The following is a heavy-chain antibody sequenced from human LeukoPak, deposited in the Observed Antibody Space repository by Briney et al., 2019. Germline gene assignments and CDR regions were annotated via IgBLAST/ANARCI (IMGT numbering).Heavy chain of an antibody. CDR1: GGSISSYY. J-gene: IGHJ6*03. CDR2: IYTSGST. V-gene: IGHV4-4*07. Sequence: SETLSLTCTVSGGSISSYYWSWIRQPAGKGLEWIGRIYTSGSTNYNPSLKSRVTMSVDTSKNQFSLKLSSVTAADTAVYYCAKEGRITMFQGVISHYSYMDVWGKGTTVTVSS. D-gene: IGHD3-10*01. CDR3: AKEGRITMFQGVISHYSYMDV.